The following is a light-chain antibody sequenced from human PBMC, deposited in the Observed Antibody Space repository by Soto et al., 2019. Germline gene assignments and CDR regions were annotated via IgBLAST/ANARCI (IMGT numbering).Light chain of an antibody. J-gene: IGLJ2*01. V-gene: IGLV2-8*01. CDR3: SSYAGSNNVV. CDR1: SSDVGGYNY. CDR2: EVS. Sequence: QSALTQPPSASGSPGQSVTISCTGTSSDVGGYNYVSWYQQHPGKAPKIIIYEVSKRPSGVPDRFSVSKSGNTASLTVSGLQAEDEAYYYCSSYAGSNNVVFGGGTKLTVL.